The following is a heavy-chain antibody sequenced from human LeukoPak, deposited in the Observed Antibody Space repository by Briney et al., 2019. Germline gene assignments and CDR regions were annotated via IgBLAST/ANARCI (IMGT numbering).Heavy chain of an antibody. CDR3: ARGSVTGYYTFDY. CDR2: INHSGST. J-gene: IGHJ4*02. D-gene: IGHD3-9*01. CDR1: GGSFSGYY. V-gene: IGHV4-34*01. Sequence: SETLSLTCAVYGGSFSGYYWSWIRQPPGKGLEWIGEINHSGSTNYNPSLKSRVTISVDTSKNQFSLKLSSVTAADAAVYYCARGSVTGYYTFDYWGQGTLVTVSS.